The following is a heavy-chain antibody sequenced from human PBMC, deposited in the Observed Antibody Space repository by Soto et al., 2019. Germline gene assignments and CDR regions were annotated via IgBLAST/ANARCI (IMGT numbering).Heavy chain of an antibody. D-gene: IGHD2-15*01. V-gene: IGHV1-69*12. Sequence: QVQLVQSGAEVKKPGSSVKVSCKASGGTFSSYAISWVRQAPGQGLEWMGGIIPIFGTANYAQKFQGRVTIPAXXSXSXXDMELSSLRSEDTAVYYCARDQNAVVTPPLYGMDVWGQGTTVTVSS. CDR2: IIPIFGTA. CDR1: GGTFSSYA. CDR3: ARDQNAVVTPPLYGMDV. J-gene: IGHJ6*01.